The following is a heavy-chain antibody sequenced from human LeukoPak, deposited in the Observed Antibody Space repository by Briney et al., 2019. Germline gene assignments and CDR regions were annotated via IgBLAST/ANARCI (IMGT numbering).Heavy chain of an antibody. CDR2: IHASGPT. CDR3: ARHDPGIAARPFDN. J-gene: IGHJ4*02. CDR1: GGSISTYY. D-gene: IGHD6-6*01. V-gene: IGHV4-4*09. Sequence: SETLSLTCTVSGGSISTYYWSWIRRPPGKGLEWIAYIHASGPTNYNPSLKSRITISVDTSKNQFSLKLSSVTAADTAVYYCARHDPGIAARPFDNGARGPRVPVSS.